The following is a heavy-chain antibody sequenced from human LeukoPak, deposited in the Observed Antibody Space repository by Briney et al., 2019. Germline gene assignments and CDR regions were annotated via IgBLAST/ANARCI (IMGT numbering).Heavy chain of an antibody. Sequence: GGSLRLSCAASGFHFSVYWMSWVRQAPGKGLEYVANVKQEGIEKHYGDSVKGRFTISRDNAKNSLYLQMNSLRADDTAVYYCATWFGDPEYYFDYWGQGTLVTVSS. J-gene: IGHJ4*02. V-gene: IGHV3-7*01. CDR3: ATWFGDPEYYFDY. CDR2: VKQEGIEK. CDR1: GFHFSVYW. D-gene: IGHD3-10*01.